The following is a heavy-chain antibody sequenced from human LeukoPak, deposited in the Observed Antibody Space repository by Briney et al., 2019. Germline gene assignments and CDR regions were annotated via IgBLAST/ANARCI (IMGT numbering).Heavy chain of an antibody. Sequence: GGSLRLSCAASGFTFSDYYMSWIRQAPGKGLEWVSYISSSGSTIYYADSVKGRFTISRDNAKNSLYLQMNSLRAEDTAVYYCARGGPYYYDSSGYYYTAYFDYWGQGTLVTVSS. CDR1: GFTFSDYY. J-gene: IGHJ4*02. V-gene: IGHV3-11*01. CDR2: ISSSGSTI. D-gene: IGHD3-22*01. CDR3: ARGGPYYYDSSGYYYTAYFDY.